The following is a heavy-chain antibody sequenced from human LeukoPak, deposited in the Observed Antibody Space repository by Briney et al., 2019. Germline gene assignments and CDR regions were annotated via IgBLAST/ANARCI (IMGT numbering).Heavy chain of an antibody. J-gene: IGHJ5*02. CDR2: IYTSGTI. D-gene: IGHD5-18*01. CDR1: GGSISSYY. V-gene: IGHV4-4*07. CDR3: AKGAGGFSYYNWFDP. Sequence: SETLSLTCTVSGGSISSYYWSWIRQPARTALEWIGRIYTSGTITYNPSLESRVTISVDTSKNQFSLKLASVTAADTAIYYCAKGAGGFSYYNWFDPWGQGTLVTVSS.